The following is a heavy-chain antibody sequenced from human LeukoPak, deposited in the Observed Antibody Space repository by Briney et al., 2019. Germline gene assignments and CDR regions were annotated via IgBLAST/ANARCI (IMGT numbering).Heavy chain of an antibody. J-gene: IGHJ5*02. D-gene: IGHD2-21*01. CDR3: AKETVVVPADDWFGP. Sequence: SETLSLTCSVSGGSINGDYWSWIRQTPGKGLEWIGYIHYSGRTSYNPSLKSRVTISVDTSKNQFSLRLASVTAADTAVYYCAKETVVVPADDWFGPWGRGTLVTVSS. CDR2: IHYSGRT. V-gene: IGHV4-59*01. CDR1: GGSINGDY.